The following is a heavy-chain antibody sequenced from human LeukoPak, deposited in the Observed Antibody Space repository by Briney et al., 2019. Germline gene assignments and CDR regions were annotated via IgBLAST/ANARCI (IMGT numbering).Heavy chain of an antibody. Sequence: SETLSLTCTVSGGSISSYYWSWIRQPPGKGLEWIGYIYYSGSTNYNPSLKSRVTISVDTSKNQFSLKLSSVTAADTAVYYCARVVGIVVVVAATTDAFDIWGQGTMVTVSS. V-gene: IGHV4-59*12. CDR3: ARVVGIVVVVAATTDAFDI. CDR1: GGSISSYY. J-gene: IGHJ3*02. D-gene: IGHD2-15*01. CDR2: IYYSGST.